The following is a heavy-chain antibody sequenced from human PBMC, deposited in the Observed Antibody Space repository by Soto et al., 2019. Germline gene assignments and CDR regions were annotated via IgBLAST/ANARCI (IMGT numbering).Heavy chain of an antibody. CDR2: MNPNSGNT. CDR1: GYTFTSYD. Sequence: GASVKVSCKASGYTFTSYDINWVRQATGQGLEWMGWMNPNSGNTGYAQKFQGRVTMTRNTSISTAYMELSSLRSEDTAVCYCARADSYYGSGQSGYWGQGTLVTVSS. CDR3: ARADSYYGSGQSGY. J-gene: IGHJ4*02. D-gene: IGHD3-10*01. V-gene: IGHV1-8*01.